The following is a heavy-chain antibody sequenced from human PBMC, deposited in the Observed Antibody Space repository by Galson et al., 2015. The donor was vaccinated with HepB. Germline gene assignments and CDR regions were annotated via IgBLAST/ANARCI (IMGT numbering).Heavy chain of an antibody. CDR1: GFTFSSDA. J-gene: IGHJ3*02. D-gene: IGHD6-19*01. Sequence: SLRLSCAASGFTFSSDAVSWVRQAPGKGLEWVSSISGRGVSTYYADSVKGRFTISRDNSKNTLYLQMNSLRAEDTAVYYCARVRISLAGRGGAFDIWGQGTMVTVSS. CDR2: ISGRGVST. CDR3: ARVRISLAGRGGAFDI. V-gene: IGHV3-23*01.